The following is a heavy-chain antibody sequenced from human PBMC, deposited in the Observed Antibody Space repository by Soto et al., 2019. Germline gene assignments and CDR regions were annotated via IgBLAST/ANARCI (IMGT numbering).Heavy chain of an antibody. V-gene: IGHV3-21*01. CDR2: ISSSSSYI. J-gene: IGHJ5*02. CDR3: ARDNSGVVVPAAIQRFDP. D-gene: IGHD2-2*01. Sequence: KSGGSLRLSCAASGFTFSSYSMNWVRQAPGKGLEWVSSISSSSSYIYYAGSVKGRFTISRDNAKNSLYLQMNSLRAEDTAVYYCARDNSGVVVPAAIQRFDPWGQGTLVTVSS. CDR1: GFTFSSYS.